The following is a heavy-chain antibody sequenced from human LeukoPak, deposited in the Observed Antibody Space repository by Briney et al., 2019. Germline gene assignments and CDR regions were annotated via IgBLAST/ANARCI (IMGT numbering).Heavy chain of an antibody. V-gene: IGHV1-2*02. Sequence: ASVKVSCKASGYTFTGYYMHWVRQAPGQGLEWMGWINPNSGGTNYAQKFQGRVTMTRDTSISTAYMELSRLRSEDTAVYYCARRGYDFWSGYSFDYWGQGTLVTVSS. CDR1: GYTFTGYY. CDR2: INPNSGGT. CDR3: ARRGYDFWSGYSFDY. D-gene: IGHD3-3*01. J-gene: IGHJ4*02.